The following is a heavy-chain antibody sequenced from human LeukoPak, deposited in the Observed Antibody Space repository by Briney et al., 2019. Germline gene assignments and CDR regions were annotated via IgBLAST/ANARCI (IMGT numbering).Heavy chain of an antibody. CDR3: AKAEGSGDQPFDY. CDR2: ISGGGGTT. Sequence: GGSLRLSCAASGFTFSSYAMSWVRQAPGKGLQWVSFISGGGGTTYYADSVKGRFTVSRDNSKNTLYLQMSSLRAEDTAVYYCAKAEGSGDQPFDYWGQGTLVTVSS. D-gene: IGHD3-10*01. CDR1: GFTFSSYA. V-gene: IGHV3-23*01. J-gene: IGHJ4*02.